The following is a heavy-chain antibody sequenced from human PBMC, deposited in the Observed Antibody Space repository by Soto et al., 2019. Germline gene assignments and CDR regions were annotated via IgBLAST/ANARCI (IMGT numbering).Heavy chain of an antibody. CDR1: GYTFTSYY. CDR2: INPSGGST. V-gene: IGHV1-46*01. D-gene: IGHD4-17*01. CDR3: ASYGGPSRAYYYYGMDV. Sequence: QVQLVQSGAEVKKPGASVKVSCKASGYTFTSYYMHWVRQAPGQGLEWMGIINPSGGSTSYAQKFQGRVTMTRDTSTSTVYMELSSLRSVDTAVYYCASYGGPSRAYYYYGMDVWGQGTTVTVSS. J-gene: IGHJ6*02.